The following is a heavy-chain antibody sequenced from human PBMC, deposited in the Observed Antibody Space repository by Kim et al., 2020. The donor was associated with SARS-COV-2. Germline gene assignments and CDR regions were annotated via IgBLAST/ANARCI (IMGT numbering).Heavy chain of an antibody. CDR2: INPNSGGT. V-gene: IGHV1-2*06. CDR1: GYTFTGYY. J-gene: IGHJ6*02. D-gene: IGHD3-10*01. CDR3: ARDRRKVRGVIPPYGMDV. Sequence: ASVKVSCKASGYTFTGYYMHWVRQAPGQGLEWMGRINPNSGGTNYAQKFQGRVTMTRDTSISTAYMELSRLRSDDTAVYYCARDRRKVRGVIPPYGMDVWRQGTTVTVSS.